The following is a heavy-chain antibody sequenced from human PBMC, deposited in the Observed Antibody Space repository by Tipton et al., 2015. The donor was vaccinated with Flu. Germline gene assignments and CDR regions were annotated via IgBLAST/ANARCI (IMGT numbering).Heavy chain of an antibody. CDR1: GYTFTDYW. V-gene: IGHV5-51*01. CDR3: ARSHFNGWSTAFDI. CDR2: IYPGDSEI. J-gene: IGHJ3*02. D-gene: IGHD6-19*01. Sequence: EVQLVQSGAEMKKPGESLRISCQGSGYTFTDYWIGWVRQMPGKGLEWMGIIYPGDSEIKYSPSFQGQVTISADKSINTAYLQWSSLQASDSAVHYCARSHFNGWSTAFDIWGQGTKVTVSS.